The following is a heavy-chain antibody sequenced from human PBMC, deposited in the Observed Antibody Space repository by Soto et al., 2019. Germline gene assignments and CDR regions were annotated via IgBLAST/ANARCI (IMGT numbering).Heavy chain of an antibody. CDR2: ISGSGGST. CDR1: GFTFSSYA. Sequence: PGGALRPSCAASGFTFSSYAISWVRQAPGKGLEWVSAISGSGGSTYYADSVKGRFTISRDNSKNTLYLHMNSLRAEDSAVYYCAKNYDTSGYYFTLDYWGQGTLVTVSS. D-gene: IGHD3-22*01. CDR3: AKNYDTSGYYFTLDY. V-gene: IGHV3-23*01. J-gene: IGHJ4*02.